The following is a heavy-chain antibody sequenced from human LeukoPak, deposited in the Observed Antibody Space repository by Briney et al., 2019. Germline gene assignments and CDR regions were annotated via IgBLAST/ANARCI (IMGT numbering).Heavy chain of an antibody. J-gene: IGHJ4*02. D-gene: IGHD3-10*01. V-gene: IGHV4-4*02. Sequence: SETLSLTCAVSGGSISNNNWWSWVRQPPGMGLEWIGEIYHGGSTNYNPSLKSRVTMSVDRSKNQFSLKPSSVTAADTAVYYCARGEERGSGTVHFDYWGQGTLVTVSS. CDR3: ARGEERGSGTVHFDY. CDR2: IYHGGST. CDR1: GGSISNNNW.